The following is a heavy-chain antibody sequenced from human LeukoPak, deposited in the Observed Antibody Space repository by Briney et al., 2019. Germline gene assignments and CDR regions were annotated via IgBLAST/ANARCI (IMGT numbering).Heavy chain of an antibody. CDR1: GFTFSSYA. V-gene: IGHV3-23*01. CDR3: AKDRYGSGSYYDY. J-gene: IGHJ4*02. CDR2: ISGSGGST. Sequence: SGGSLTLSCAASGFTFSSYAMSWVRQAPGKGLEWVSAISGSGGSTYYADSVKGRFTISRDNSKNTLYLQMNSLRAEDTAVYYCAKDRYGSGSYYDYWGQGTLVTVSS. D-gene: IGHD3-10*01.